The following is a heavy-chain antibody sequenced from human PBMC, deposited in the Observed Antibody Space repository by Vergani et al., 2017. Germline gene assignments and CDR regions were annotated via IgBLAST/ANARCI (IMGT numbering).Heavy chain of an antibody. CDR2: INAYNGNT. CDR1: GYTFTGYY. V-gene: IGHV1-18*04. Sequence: QVQLVQSGAEVKKPGASVKVSCKASGYTFTGYYMHWVRQAPGQGLEWMGWINAYNGNTNYAQKLQGRVTMTTDTSTSTAYMELRSLRSDDTAVYYCARDIVVVPAANRYYYYGMDVWGQGTTVTVSS. D-gene: IGHD2-2*01. CDR3: ARDIVVVPAANRYYYYGMDV. J-gene: IGHJ6*02.